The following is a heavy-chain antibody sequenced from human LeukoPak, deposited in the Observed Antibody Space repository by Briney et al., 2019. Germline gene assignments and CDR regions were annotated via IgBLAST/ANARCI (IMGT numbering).Heavy chain of an antibody. Sequence: GGSLRLSCAASGFTFSNAWMSWVRQAPGKGLEWVGRIKSKTDGGTTDYAAPVKGRFTISRDDSKNTLYLQMNGLKTEDTAVYYCTTLLWFGELPIDYWGQGTLVTVSS. CDR1: GFTFSNAW. D-gene: IGHD3-10*01. CDR2: IKSKTDGGTT. CDR3: TTLLWFGELPIDY. V-gene: IGHV3-15*01. J-gene: IGHJ4*02.